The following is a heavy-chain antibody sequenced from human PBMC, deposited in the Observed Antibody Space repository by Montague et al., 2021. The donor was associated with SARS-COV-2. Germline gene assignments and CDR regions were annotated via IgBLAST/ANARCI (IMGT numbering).Heavy chain of an antibody. D-gene: IGHD6-19*01. Sequence: SETLSLTCTVSGYSISTGYYRGWIRQPPGKGLEWIGTIYHSGSTYFNPSLKSRVTISVDTSKNQFSLNLSSVTAADTAVYYCAKVAGSHDTSDIWGRGTMVTVSS. CDR2: IYHSGST. CDR3: AKVAGSHDTSDI. CDR1: GYSISTGYY. V-gene: IGHV4-38-2*02. J-gene: IGHJ3*02.